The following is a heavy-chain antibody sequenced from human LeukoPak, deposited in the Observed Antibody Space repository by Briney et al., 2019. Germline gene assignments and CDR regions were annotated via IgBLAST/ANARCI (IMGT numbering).Heavy chain of an antibody. CDR1: GGSISSGGYD. CDR3: ARVPYDYVWGSYPGMDV. CDR2: IYYSGST. Sequence: SETLSLTCTVSGGSISSGGYDWSWIRQHPGKGLEWVGYIYYSGSTYYNPSLKSRVTISVDTSKNQFSLKLSSVTAADTAVYYCARVPYDYVWGSYPGMDVWGQGTTVTVSS. V-gene: IGHV4-31*03. D-gene: IGHD3-16*02. J-gene: IGHJ6*02.